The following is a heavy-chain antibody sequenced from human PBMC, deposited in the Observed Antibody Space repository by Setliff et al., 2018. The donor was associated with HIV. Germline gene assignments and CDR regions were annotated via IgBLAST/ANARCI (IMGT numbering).Heavy chain of an antibody. Sequence: SETLSLTCTVSGGSISSSGPGYYWGWVRQAPGGGLEWIGSVYYSGSTYYNPSLKSRVTISLDTSKNQFSLKLSSVTAADTAVYYCARHDITLVRGLVWGQGTTVTVSS. J-gene: IGHJ6*02. D-gene: IGHD3-10*01. CDR2: VYYSGST. CDR3: ARHDITLVRGLV. V-gene: IGHV4-39*01. CDR1: GGSISSSGPGYY.